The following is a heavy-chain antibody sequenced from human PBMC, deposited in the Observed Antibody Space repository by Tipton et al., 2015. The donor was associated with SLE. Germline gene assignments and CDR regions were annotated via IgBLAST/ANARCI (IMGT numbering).Heavy chain of an antibody. J-gene: IGHJ5*02. D-gene: IGHD4-23*01. V-gene: IGHV4-59*12. CDR2: MYYSGIT. CDR1: GGSIRSYY. CDR3: ARGGTGDGRNPFDP. Sequence: TLSLTCSVSGGSIRSYYWSWIRQTPGKGLEWIGYMYYSGITNYNPSLYGRVSISVDTSRNQFSLKMNSVTAADTAVYYCARGGTGDGRNPFDPWGQGTLVTVSS.